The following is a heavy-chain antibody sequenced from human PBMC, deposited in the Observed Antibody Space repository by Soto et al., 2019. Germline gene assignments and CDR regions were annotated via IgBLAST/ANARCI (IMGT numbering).Heavy chain of an antibody. CDR2: INAGNGNT. CDR1: GYTFTSYA. CDR3: ARDLWFGELFGYYYGMDV. Sequence: ASVKVSCKASGYTFTSYAMHWVRQAPGQRLEWMGWINAGNGNTKYSQKFQGRVTITRDTSASTAYMELSSLRSEDTAVYYCARDLWFGELFGYYYGMDVWGQGTTVTSP. V-gene: IGHV1-3*01. D-gene: IGHD3-10*01. J-gene: IGHJ6*02.